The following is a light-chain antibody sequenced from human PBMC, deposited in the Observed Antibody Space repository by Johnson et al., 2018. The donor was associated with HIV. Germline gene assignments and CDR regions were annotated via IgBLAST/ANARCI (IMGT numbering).Light chain of an antibody. CDR2: GTT. J-gene: IGLJ1*01. CDR1: SSNIGNNY. V-gene: IGLV1-51*01. CDR3: GTWDSSLSAHYV. Sequence: QSVLTQPPSVSAAPGQKVTISCSGSSSNIGNNYVSWYQQLPGTAPKLLIYGTTKRPSGIPDRFSGSKSGTSATLGITGLQTGDEADYYCGTWDSSLSAHYVFGTGTKVTVL.